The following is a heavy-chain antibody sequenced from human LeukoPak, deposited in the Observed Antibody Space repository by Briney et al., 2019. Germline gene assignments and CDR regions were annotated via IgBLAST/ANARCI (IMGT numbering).Heavy chain of an antibody. Sequence: SETLSLTCTVSGGSISSYYWSWIRQPPGKGLEWIGYIYYSGSTNYNPSLKSRVTISVDTSKNQFSLKLSSVTAADTAVYYCARLYRSSTSCAPYFDYWGQGTLVTVSS. V-gene: IGHV4-59*01. CDR2: IYYSGST. D-gene: IGHD2-2*01. CDR3: ARLYRSSTSCAPYFDY. J-gene: IGHJ4*02. CDR1: GGSISSYY.